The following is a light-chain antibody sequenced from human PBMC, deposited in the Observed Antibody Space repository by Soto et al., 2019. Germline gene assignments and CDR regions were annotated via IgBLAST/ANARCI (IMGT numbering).Light chain of an antibody. V-gene: IGLV2-23*01. CDR1: TSDIGSNNL. Sequence: QSVLTQPASVSGSPGQSLTISCTGTTSDIGSNNLVSWYQQHPGKATKIMIFEGNKRPSGVSDRFSGSKSGNTASLTIFGLQAEDEADYYCCSYAGSSPSYVFGTGTKVTVL. J-gene: IGLJ1*01. CDR2: EGN. CDR3: CSYAGSSPSYV.